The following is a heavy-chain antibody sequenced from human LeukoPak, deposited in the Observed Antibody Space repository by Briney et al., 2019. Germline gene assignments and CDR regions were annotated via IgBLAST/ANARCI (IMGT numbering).Heavy chain of an antibody. CDR3: AMRVREQRDTSPGNRLDP. CDR1: GGSLGGNC. CDR2: IYGGRT. V-gene: IGHV4-59*08. J-gene: IGHJ5*02. Sequence: SETLSLTCTVSGGSLGGNCWNWIRQSPESGLEWIGRIYGGRTKYNPSLMSRVTISFDTSKNQFSLNLRSVTAADTAVYYCAMRVREQRDTSPGNRLDPWGQGTLVTVSS. D-gene: IGHD1/OR15-1a*01.